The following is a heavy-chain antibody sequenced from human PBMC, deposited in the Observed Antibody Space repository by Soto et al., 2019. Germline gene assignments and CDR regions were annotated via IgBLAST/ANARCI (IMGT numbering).Heavy chain of an antibody. V-gene: IGHV1-18*01. Sequence: ASVKVSCKASGYTFTSYGISWVRQAPGQGLEWMGWISAYNGNTNYAQKLQGRVTMTTDTSTSTAYMELRSLRSDDTAVYYCAVSGHYSGHYYYYYGMDVWGQGTKVTVS. CDR2: ISAYNGNT. CDR1: GYTFTSYG. J-gene: IGHJ6*02. D-gene: IGHD3-22*01. CDR3: AVSGHYSGHYYYYYGMDV.